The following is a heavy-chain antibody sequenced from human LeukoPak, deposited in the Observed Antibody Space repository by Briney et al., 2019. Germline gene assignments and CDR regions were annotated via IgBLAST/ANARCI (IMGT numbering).Heavy chain of an antibody. Sequence: PSETLSLTCTVSGGSISSSSYYWGWIRQPPGKGLEWIGSIYYSGSTYYNPSLKSRVTISVDTSKNQFSLKLSSVTAADTAVYYCSGGLYSYGYLHPFGCDYWGQGTLVTVSS. CDR3: SGGLYSYGYLHPFGCDY. V-gene: IGHV4-39*01. J-gene: IGHJ4*02. CDR2: IYYSGST. D-gene: IGHD5-18*01. CDR1: GGSISSSSYY.